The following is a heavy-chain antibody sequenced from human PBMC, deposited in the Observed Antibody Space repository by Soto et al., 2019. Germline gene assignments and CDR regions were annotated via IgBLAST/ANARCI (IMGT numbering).Heavy chain of an antibody. CDR1: GGSISSGGYY. CDR3: ARKIYSSGWFNWFDP. CDR2: IYYSGST. V-gene: IGHV4-31*03. D-gene: IGHD6-19*01. J-gene: IGHJ5*02. Sequence: SETLSLTCTVSGGSISSGGYYWSWIRQHPGKGLEWIGYIYYSGSTYYNPSLKSRVTISVDTSKNQFSLKLSSVTAADTAVCYCARKIYSSGWFNWFDPWGQGTLVTVSS.